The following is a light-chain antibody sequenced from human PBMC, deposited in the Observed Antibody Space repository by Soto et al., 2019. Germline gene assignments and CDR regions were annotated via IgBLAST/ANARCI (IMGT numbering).Light chain of an antibody. Sequence: EIVLTQSPGTLSLAPGERATLSCWASQSVSSSYLAWYQQKPGQAPRLLIYSASSRATGIPDRFSGSGSGTDFTLTISRLEPEDFAVYYCQHYGSTLWTFGQGTKVDIK. CDR3: QHYGSTLWT. J-gene: IGKJ1*01. V-gene: IGKV3-20*01. CDR1: QSVSSSY. CDR2: SAS.